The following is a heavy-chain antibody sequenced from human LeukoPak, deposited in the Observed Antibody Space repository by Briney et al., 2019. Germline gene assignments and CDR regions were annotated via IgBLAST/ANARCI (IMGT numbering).Heavy chain of an antibody. Sequence: SETLSLTCTVSGGSISSYYWSWIRQPAGKGLEWIGRIYTSGSTNYNPSLKSRVTVSVDTSKNQFSLMLSSVTAADTAVYYCARESGRWYQLPLLFDYWGQGTLVTVSS. CDR2: IYTSGST. D-gene: IGHD2-2*01. J-gene: IGHJ4*02. CDR3: ARESGRWYQLPLLFDY. V-gene: IGHV4-4*07. CDR1: GGSISSYY.